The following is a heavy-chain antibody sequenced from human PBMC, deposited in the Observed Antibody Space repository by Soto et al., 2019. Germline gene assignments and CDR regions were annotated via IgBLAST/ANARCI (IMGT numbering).Heavy chain of an antibody. CDR3: ARTYDFWSGYRTPFDY. D-gene: IGHD3-3*01. CDR2: ISSSSSYI. J-gene: IGHJ4*02. Sequence: EVQLVESGGGLVKPGGSLRLSCAASGLTFSSYSMNWVRQAPGKGLEWVSSISSSSSYIYYADSVKGRFTISRDNAKNSLYLQMNSLRAEDTDGYYCARTYDFWSGYRTPFDYWGQGTLVTVSS. CDR1: GLTFSSYS. V-gene: IGHV3-21*01.